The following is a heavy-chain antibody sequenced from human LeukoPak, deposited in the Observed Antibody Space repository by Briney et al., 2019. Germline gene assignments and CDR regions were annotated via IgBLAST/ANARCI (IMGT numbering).Heavy chain of an antibody. J-gene: IGHJ2*01. CDR2: IYPGDSDT. CDR3: ARHGSVDL. Sequence: GLEWMAIIYPGDSDTRYSPSFQGQVTISADKSISTAYLQWSRLKASDTAMYYCARHGSVDLWGRGTLVTVSS. D-gene: IGHD2-2*03. V-gene: IGHV5-51*01.